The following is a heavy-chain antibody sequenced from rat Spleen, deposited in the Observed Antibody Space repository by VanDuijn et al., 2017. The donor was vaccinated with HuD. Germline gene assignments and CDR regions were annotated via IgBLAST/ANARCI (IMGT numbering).Heavy chain of an antibody. V-gene: IGHV2-30*01. D-gene: IGHD1-6*01. CDR2: IWTDGNT. J-gene: IGHJ4*01. Sequence: QVQLKESGPGLVQPSQTLSLTCTVSGFSLNIYDVHWVRQPPGKGLEWMGRIWTDGNTDSNSALTSRLDISRDTSKGQVFLKMNGLQTEDIATYYCARQDYYGYYYVMDAWGQGTSVTVSS. CDR1: GFSLNIYD. CDR3: ARQDYYGYYYVMDA.